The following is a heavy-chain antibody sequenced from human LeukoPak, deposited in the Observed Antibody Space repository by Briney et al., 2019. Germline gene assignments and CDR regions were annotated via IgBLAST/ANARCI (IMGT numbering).Heavy chain of an antibody. CDR1: GFTSSSYT. D-gene: IGHD4-17*01. J-gene: IGHJ4*02. CDR2: ISGSSDSI. V-gene: IGHV3-21*01. CDR3: ARDLYGDYATDL. Sequence: PGGSLRLSCTASGFTSSSYTMNWVRQAPGKGLEWVSSISGSSDSIYYADSMKGRFTISRDNAKRSLYLQMNSLRAEDTAVYYCARDLYGDYATDLWGQGTLGTVS.